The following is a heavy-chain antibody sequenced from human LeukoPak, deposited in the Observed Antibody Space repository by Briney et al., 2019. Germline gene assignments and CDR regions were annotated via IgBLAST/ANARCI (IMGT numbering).Heavy chain of an antibody. CDR3: ARVGIAVAGTSNWFDP. V-gene: IGHV4-39*07. J-gene: IGHJ5*02. Sequence: SETLSLTCTVSGGSISTSNYYWGWIRQPPGKGLEWIGSIYYSGSTYYNPSLKSRVTISVDTSKNQFSLKLSSVTAADTAVYYCARVGIAVAGTSNWFDPWGQGTLVTVSS. D-gene: IGHD6-19*01. CDR1: GGSISTSNYY. CDR2: IYYSGST.